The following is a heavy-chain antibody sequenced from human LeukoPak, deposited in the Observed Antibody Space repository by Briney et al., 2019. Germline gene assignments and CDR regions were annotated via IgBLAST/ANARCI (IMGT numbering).Heavy chain of an antibody. CDR2: IGSSGDTL. J-gene: IGHJ4*02. V-gene: IGHV3-48*03. Sequence: GGSLRLSCAASGFTFSSFEMHWVRQAPGKGLEWVSHIGSSGDTLYYANSMKGRFTISRDNAKNSLYLQINSLRAEDTAVYYCVGADYDILTGYYIDYWGQGTLVTVSS. D-gene: IGHD3-9*01. CDR3: VGADYDILTGYYIDY. CDR1: GFTFSSFE.